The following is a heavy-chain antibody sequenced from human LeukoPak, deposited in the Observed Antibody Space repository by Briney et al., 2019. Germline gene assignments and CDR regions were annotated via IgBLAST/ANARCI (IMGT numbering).Heavy chain of an antibody. V-gene: IGHV4-39*01. Sequence: SETLSLTCTVSGGSISSSSYYWGWIRQPPGKGLEWIGSIYYSGSTYYNPSLKSRVTISVDTSKNQFSLKLSFVTAADTAVYYCARHRGRDGYNFYYYGMDVWGQGTTVTVSS. D-gene: IGHD5-24*01. CDR1: GGSISSSSYY. CDR2: IYYSGST. J-gene: IGHJ6*02. CDR3: ARHRGRDGYNFYYYGMDV.